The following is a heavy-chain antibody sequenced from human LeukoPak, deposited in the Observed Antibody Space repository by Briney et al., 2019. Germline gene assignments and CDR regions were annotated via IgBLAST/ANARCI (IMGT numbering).Heavy chain of an antibody. CDR1: GFTFSSYG. CDR2: ISYDGSNK. CDR3: ARDSVEAAGFDY. Sequence: PGGSLRLSCAASGFTFSSYGMHWVRQAPGKGLEWVAVISYDGSNKYYADSVKGRFTISRDNSKNTLYLQMNSLRAEDTAVYYCARDSVEAAGFDYWGQGTLVTVSS. V-gene: IGHV3-30*03. J-gene: IGHJ4*02. D-gene: IGHD6-13*01.